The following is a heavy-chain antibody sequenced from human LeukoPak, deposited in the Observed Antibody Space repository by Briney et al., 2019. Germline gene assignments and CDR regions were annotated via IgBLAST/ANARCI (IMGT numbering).Heavy chain of an antibody. V-gene: IGHV6-1*01. D-gene: IGHD6-19*01. CDR1: GDSVSSNSAA. Sequence: SQTLSLTCAISGDSVSSNSAAWNWIRQSPSRGLEWLGRTYYRSKWYNDYAVSVKSRITINPDTSKNQFSLQLNSVTPEDTAVYYCARATPLAVAGTRDAFDIWGQGTMVTVSS. J-gene: IGHJ3*02. CDR3: ARATPLAVAGTRDAFDI. CDR2: TYYRSKWYN.